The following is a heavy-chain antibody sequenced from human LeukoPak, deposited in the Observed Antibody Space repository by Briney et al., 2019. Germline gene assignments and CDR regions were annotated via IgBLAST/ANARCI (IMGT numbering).Heavy chain of an antibody. CDR2: INWNGGST. CDR3: ARATRRYFDHSDAFDI. J-gene: IGHJ3*02. CDR1: GFTFDDYG. V-gene: IGHV3-20*04. Sequence: GGSLRLSCAASGFTFDDYGMSWVRQAPGKGLEWVSGINWNGGSTGYADSVKGRFTISRDNAKNSLYLQMNSLRAEDTALYYCARATRRYFDHSDAFDIWGQGTMVTVSS. D-gene: IGHD3-9*01.